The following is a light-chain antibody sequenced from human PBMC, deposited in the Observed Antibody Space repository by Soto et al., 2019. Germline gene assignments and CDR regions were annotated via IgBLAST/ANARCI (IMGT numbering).Light chain of an antibody. J-gene: IGLJ3*02. CDR2: DVS. CDR1: SSDVGAYNY. Sequence: QSALTQPASVSGSLGQSITISCTGTSSDVGAYNYVSWYQHHPGKAPKLMIYDVSDRPSGVSNRFSGSKSGNTASLTISGLQAEDEADYYCSSYATSGTWFGGGTKLTVL. V-gene: IGLV2-14*03. CDR3: SSYATSGTW.